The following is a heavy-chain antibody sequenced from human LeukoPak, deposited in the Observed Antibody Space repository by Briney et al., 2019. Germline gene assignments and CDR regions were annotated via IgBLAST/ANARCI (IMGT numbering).Heavy chain of an antibody. J-gene: IGHJ5*02. D-gene: IGHD3-22*01. CDR2: INQNGSET. CDR1: GFTFSTYW. CDR3: ARKKYYYDTSTYGWFDP. V-gene: IGHV3-7*01. Sequence: PGGSLRLSCAASGFTFSTYWMTWVRQAPGKGLEWVANINQNGSETYYVDSVKGRFTISRDNAKKSLYLQMNSLRVEDTAVYYCARKKYYYDTSTYGWFDPWGQGISVTVSS.